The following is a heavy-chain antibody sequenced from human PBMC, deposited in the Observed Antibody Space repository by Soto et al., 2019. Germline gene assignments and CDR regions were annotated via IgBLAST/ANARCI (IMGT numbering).Heavy chain of an antibody. Sequence: QVQLQQSGPGLVKPSQTLSLTCAISGDSVSSNSGAWNWVRQSPSRGLEWLGRTYYRSKWYIEYATSVKSRITISPETSKHQFSLQLNSVSPEDTAVYFCVGGTGLRGIGYWGQGTLVTVSS. J-gene: IGHJ4*02. CDR3: VGGTGLRGIGY. V-gene: IGHV6-1*01. CDR2: TYYRSKWYI. D-gene: IGHD4-17*01. CDR1: GDSVSSNSGA.